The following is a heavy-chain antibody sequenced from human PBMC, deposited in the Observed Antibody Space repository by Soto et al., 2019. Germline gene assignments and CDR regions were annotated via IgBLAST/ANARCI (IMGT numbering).Heavy chain of an antibody. CDR2: ISAYNGNT. D-gene: IGHD2-2*02. Sequence: GASVKVSCKASGYTFNNFLMHWVRQAPGHSLEWMGWISAYNGNTNYAQKLQGRVTMTTDTSTSTAYMELRSLRSDDTAVYYCARDGNCSSTSCYSWDYYYYSGMDVWGQGTTVTVSS. CDR1: GYTFNNFL. CDR3: ARDGNCSSTSCYSWDYYYYSGMDV. V-gene: IGHV1-18*01. J-gene: IGHJ6*02.